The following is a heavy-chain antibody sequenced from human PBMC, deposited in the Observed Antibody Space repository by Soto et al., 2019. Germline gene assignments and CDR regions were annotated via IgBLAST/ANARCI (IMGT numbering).Heavy chain of an antibody. D-gene: IGHD1-7*01. CDR3: ARGPGITGTTIYYYYYGMDV. J-gene: IGHJ6*02. V-gene: IGHV1-3*01. CDR1: GYTFTDYF. Sequence: ASVKVSCKASGYTFTDYFMNWMRQAPGQRLEWMGWINASIGKTKYAQKFQGRVTITTDASTSTAYMELSSLRSEDTAVYYCARGPGITGTTIYYYYYGMDVWGQGTTVTVSS. CDR2: INASIGKT.